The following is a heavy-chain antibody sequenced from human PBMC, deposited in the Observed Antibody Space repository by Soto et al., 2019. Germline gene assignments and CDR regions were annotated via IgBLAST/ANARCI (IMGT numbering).Heavy chain of an antibody. V-gene: IGHV3-53*04. J-gene: IGHJ3*02. Sequence: EVQLVESGGGLVQPGGSLRLSCAASGFTVSSNYMSWVRQAPGKGLEWVSVIYSGGSTYYADSVKGRFTISRHNSKNTLYLQRNSLRAEDTAVYYCARSGIAVVDDAFDIWGQGTMVTVSS. D-gene: IGHD6-19*01. CDR3: ARSGIAVVDDAFDI. CDR2: IYSGGST. CDR1: GFTVSSNY.